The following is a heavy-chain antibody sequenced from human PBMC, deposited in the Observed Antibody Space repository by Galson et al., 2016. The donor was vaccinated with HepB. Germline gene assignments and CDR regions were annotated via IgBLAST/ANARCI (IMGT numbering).Heavy chain of an antibody. Sequence: SLRLSCAVSGFTFNNYAMSWVRQTPGKGLEWLSVISALDDQIYYGDSVRGRFRVSRDNSKSRLYLQMSSLRAEDTAVYYCVIRGRGISTGPFDYWGQGTLVVVSS. CDR2: ISALDDQI. J-gene: IGHJ4*02. CDR3: VIRGRGISTGPFDY. D-gene: IGHD3-10*01. V-gene: IGHV3-23*02. CDR1: GFTFNNYA.